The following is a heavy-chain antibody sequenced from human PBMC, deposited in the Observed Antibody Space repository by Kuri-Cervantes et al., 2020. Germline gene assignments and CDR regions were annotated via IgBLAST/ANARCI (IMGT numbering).Heavy chain of an antibody. Sequence: ASVKVSCKASGYTFTSYYMHWVRQAPGQGLEWMGIINPSGGSTSYAQKFQGRVTITADESTSTAYMELSSLRSEDTAVYYSASGRLTNWGSGVYGMDVWGQGTTVTVSS. CDR2: INPSGGST. V-gene: IGHV1-46*03. CDR3: ASGRLTNWGSGVYGMDV. CDR1: GYTFTSYY. D-gene: IGHD7-27*01. J-gene: IGHJ6*02.